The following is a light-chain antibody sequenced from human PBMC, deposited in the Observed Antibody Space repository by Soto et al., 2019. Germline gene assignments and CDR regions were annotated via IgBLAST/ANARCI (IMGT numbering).Light chain of an antibody. CDR1: SSDVGGYNL. J-gene: IGLJ1*01. Sequence: QSALTQPASVSGSPGQSITISCTGTSSDVGGYNLVSWYQQHPGKAPKLMIYEGSKRPSGVSNRFSGSKSGNTASLTISGLQAEDEADYYCCSYAGSTSYVFGTATKLTVL. CDR3: CSYAGSTSYV. V-gene: IGLV2-23*01. CDR2: EGS.